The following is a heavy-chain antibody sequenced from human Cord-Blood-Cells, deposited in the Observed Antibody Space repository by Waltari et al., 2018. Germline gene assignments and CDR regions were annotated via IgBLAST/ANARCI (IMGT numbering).Heavy chain of an antibody. Sequence: EVQLVETGGGLIQPGGSLRLSCAASGFTVSSNYMSWVRQAPGKGLEWVSVIYGGGSTYYADSVKGRFTISRDNSKNTLYLQMNSLRAEDTAVYYCARDPDYCSSTSCYTSWGQGTLVTVSS. V-gene: IGHV3-53*02. CDR3: ARDPDYCSSTSCYTS. D-gene: IGHD2-2*02. CDR1: GFTVSSNY. CDR2: IYGGGST. J-gene: IGHJ5*02.